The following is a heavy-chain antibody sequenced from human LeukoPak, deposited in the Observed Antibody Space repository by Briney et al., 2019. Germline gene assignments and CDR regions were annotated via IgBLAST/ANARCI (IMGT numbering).Heavy chain of an antibody. V-gene: IGHV3-48*03. CDR3: AELGITMIGGV. Sequence: GSLTLSCAASGFTFSSYEMNWVRQAPGKGLEWVSYISSSGSTIYYADSVKGRFTISRDNAKNSLYLQMNSLRAEDTAVYYCAELGITMIGGVWGKGTTVTISS. J-gene: IGHJ6*04. CDR1: GFTFSSYE. D-gene: IGHD3-10*02. CDR2: ISSSGSTI.